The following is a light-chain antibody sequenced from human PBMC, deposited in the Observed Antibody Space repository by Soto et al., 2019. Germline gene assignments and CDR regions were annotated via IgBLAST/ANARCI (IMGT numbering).Light chain of an antibody. CDR2: GAS. CDR1: KSGSSNY. J-gene: IGKJ1*01. CDR3: QQYGSSPPT. Sequence: EIVLTQSPGTLSLSPGERSTLSCRASKSGSSNYLAWYRQKPGQAPSLLIYGASTRATGIPGRFSGSGSGTDFTLTITRLEPEDFAVYYCQQYGSSPPTFGQGTKVEFK. V-gene: IGKV3-20*01.